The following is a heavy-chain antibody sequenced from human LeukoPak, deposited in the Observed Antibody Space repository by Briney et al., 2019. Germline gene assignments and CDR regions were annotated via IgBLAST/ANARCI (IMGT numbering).Heavy chain of an antibody. CDR2: IRYDGSNK. CDR1: GFTFSSYG. Sequence: PGGSLRLSCAAPGFTFSSYGIHWVRQAPGKGLEWVAFIRYDGSNKYYGDSVKGRFTISRDNSKNTLYLQMNSLRAEDTAVYYCATDRGYYTSGSYYLDYWGQGTLVTVSS. CDR3: ATDRGYYTSGSYYLDY. J-gene: IGHJ4*02. V-gene: IGHV3-30*02. D-gene: IGHD3-10*01.